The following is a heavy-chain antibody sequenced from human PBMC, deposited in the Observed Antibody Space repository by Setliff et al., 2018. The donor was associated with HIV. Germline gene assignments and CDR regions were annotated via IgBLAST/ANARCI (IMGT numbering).Heavy chain of an antibody. CDR3: ARDLEGYCSSPSCYPGDL. CDR1: GYTFTAYY. V-gene: IGHV1-2*02. Sequence: ASVKVSCKASGYTFTAYYMHWMRQAPGQGLEWMGWINPNSGGTDYAQKFQGRVTMTRDTSISTVYMELSRLRFDDTAVFFCARDLEGYCSSPSCYPGDLWGRGTLVTVSS. J-gene: IGHJ2*01. D-gene: IGHD2-2*01. CDR2: INPNSGGT.